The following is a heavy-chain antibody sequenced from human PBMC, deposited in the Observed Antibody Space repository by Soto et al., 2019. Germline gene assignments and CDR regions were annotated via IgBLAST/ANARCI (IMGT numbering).Heavy chain of an antibody. D-gene: IGHD1-1*01. V-gene: IGHV4-59*01. CDR2: IYYSGST. Sequence: SETLSLTCTVSGGSISSYYWSWIRQPPGKGLEWIGYIYYSGSTNYNPSLKSRVTISVDTSKNQFSLKLSSVTAADTAVYYCARGRAGTTFFYYYYIDVRGKGTTVTFSS. J-gene: IGHJ6*03. CDR1: GGSISSYY. CDR3: ARGRAGTTFFYYYYIDV.